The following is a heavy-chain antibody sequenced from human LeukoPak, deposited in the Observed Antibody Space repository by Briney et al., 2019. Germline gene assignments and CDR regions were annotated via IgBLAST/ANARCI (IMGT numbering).Heavy chain of an antibody. CDR2: ISYDGSNK. J-gene: IGHJ4*02. D-gene: IGHD5-12*01. V-gene: IGHV3-30*18. CDR1: GFTFSSHG. Sequence: GGSLRLSCGASGFTFSSHGMHWVRQAPGKGLEWVAVISYDGSNKYYADSVKGRFTISRDNSKNTLYLQMNSLRGDDTAVYYCANPQSRGYDYLDYWGQGTLITVSS. CDR3: ANPQSRGYDYLDY.